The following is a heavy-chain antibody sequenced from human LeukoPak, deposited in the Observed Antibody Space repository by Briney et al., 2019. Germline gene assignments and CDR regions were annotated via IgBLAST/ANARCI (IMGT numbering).Heavy chain of an antibody. CDR1: GDIVSSNSAA. V-gene: IGHV6-1*01. J-gene: IGHJ6*02. CDR3: ARVMYYYGSGSPGYYYGMDV. D-gene: IGHD3-10*01. Sequence: SQTLSLTCAISGDIVSSNSAAWNWIRQSPSRGLEWLGRTYYRSKWYNDYAVSVKSRITINPDTSKNQFSLQLNSVTPEDTAVYYCARVMYYYGSGSPGYYYGMDVWGQGTTVTVSS. CDR2: TYYRSKWYN.